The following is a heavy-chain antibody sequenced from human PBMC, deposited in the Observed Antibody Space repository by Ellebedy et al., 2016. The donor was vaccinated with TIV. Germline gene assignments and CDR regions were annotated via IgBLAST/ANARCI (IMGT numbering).Heavy chain of an antibody. CDR3: ARDPQFSSSWYLLLDYYYGMDV. V-gene: IGHV1-46*01. J-gene: IGHJ6*02. CDR1: GYTFTSYY. CDR2: INPSGGNT. D-gene: IGHD6-13*01. Sequence: ASVKVSCKASGYTFTSYYMHWVRQAPGQGLQWMGVINPSGGNTKYAQKFQGRVTMTRDTSTSTVYMELSSLRSEDTAVYYCARDPQFSSSWYLLLDYYYGMDVWGQGTTVTVSS.